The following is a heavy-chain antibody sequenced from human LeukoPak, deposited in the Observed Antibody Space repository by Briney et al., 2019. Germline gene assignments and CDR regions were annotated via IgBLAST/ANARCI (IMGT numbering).Heavy chain of an antibody. CDR2: VYRGAST. Sequence: GGSLRLSCAASGFTFSNNYMSWVRQAPGKGLEWVSSVYRGASTYYADSVKGQFTISRDNSKNTLYLQMNSLRAEDTAVYYCARDGPGNYDSSSFDYWGQGTLVTVSS. CDR1: GFTFSNNY. D-gene: IGHD3-22*01. J-gene: IGHJ4*02. V-gene: IGHV3-53*01. CDR3: ARDGPGNYDSSSFDY.